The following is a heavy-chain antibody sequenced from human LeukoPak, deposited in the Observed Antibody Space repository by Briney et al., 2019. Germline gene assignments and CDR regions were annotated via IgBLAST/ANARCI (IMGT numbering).Heavy chain of an antibody. V-gene: IGHV4-59*01. CDR2: ISYSGST. Sequence: PSETLSLTCTVFGGSISSYYWSWNRQPPGKGLEWIGYISYSGSTYYSPSLKSRVTISADTSKNQFSLKLSSVTAADTAVYYCARVVAGTSNFDYWGQGTLVTVSS. CDR3: ARVVAGTSNFDY. J-gene: IGHJ4*02. CDR1: GGSISSYY. D-gene: IGHD6-19*01.